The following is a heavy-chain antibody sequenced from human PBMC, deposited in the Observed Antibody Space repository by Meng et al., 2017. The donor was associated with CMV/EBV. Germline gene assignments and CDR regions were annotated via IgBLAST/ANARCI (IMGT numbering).Heavy chain of an antibody. CDR2: ISSSSSYI. J-gene: IGHJ4*02. D-gene: IGHD3-3*01. Sequence: GESLKISCAASGFTFSSYSMNWVRQAPGKGLEWVSSISSSSSYIYYADSVKGRFTISRDNAKNSLYLQMNSLRAEDTAVYYCARGNDFWSGPDDYRGQGTLVTVSS. CDR3: ARGNDFWSGPDDY. V-gene: IGHV3-21*01. CDR1: GFTFSSYS.